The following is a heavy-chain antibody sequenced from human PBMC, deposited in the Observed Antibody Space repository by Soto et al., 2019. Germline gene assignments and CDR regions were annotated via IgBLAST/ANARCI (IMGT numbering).Heavy chain of an antibody. J-gene: IGHJ6*02. V-gene: IGHV4-59*01. CDR1: GDSISSYQ. Sequence: QVQLQESGPGLVKTSETLSLTCAVSGDSISSYQWSWIRQLPGKGLEWIGYAHYSGSTNYNPSLKSRVTLSVDTSKNQFSLRLSSVTAADTAVYFCVRGRRITAAGGSYRGMDVWGQGATVTVSS. D-gene: IGHD6-13*01. CDR2: AHYSGST. CDR3: VRGRRITAAGGSYRGMDV.